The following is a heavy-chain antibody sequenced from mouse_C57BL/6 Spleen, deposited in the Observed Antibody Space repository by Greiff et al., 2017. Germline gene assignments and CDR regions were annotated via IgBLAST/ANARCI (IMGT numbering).Heavy chain of an antibody. CDR1: GYSITSGYY. Sequence: EVQLQESGPGLVKPSQSLSLTCSVTGYSITSGYYWNWIRQFPGNKLEWMGYISYDGSNNYNPSLKNRISITRDTSKNQFFLKLNSVTTEDTATYYCASQDGYYWGTMRAMDYWGQGTSVTVSS. CDR3: ASQDGYYWGTMRAMDY. CDR2: ISYDGSN. D-gene: IGHD2-3*01. V-gene: IGHV3-6*01. J-gene: IGHJ4*01.